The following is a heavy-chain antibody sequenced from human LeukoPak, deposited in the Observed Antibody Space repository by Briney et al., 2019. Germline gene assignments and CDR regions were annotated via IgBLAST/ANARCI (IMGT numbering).Heavy chain of an antibody. CDR1: GFTFSSYA. V-gene: IGHV3-30-3*01. CDR3: ARAIAAAGTGALDY. J-gene: IGHJ4*02. D-gene: IGHD6-13*01. CDR2: ISYDGSNK. Sequence: GGSLRLSCAASGFTFSSYAMHWVRQAPGKGLEWVAVISYDGSNKYYADSVKGRFTISRDNSKNTLYLQMNSLRAEDTAVYYCARAIAAAGTGALDYWGQGTLVTVSS.